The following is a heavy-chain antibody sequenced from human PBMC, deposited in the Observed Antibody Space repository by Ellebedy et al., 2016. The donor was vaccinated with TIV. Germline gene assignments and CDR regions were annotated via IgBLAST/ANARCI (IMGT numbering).Heavy chain of an antibody. D-gene: IGHD4-11*01. CDR1: GFTFSNYD. CDR3: VQSNLFDH. J-gene: IGHJ4*02. CDR2: ISASSAV. Sequence: PGGSLRLSCAASGFTFSNYDMNWVRQAPGKGLEWVAYISASSAVYYADSVEGRFTISRDNAQNSLYLQLSSLRAEDTAVYYCVQSNLFDHWGQGTLVTVSS. V-gene: IGHV3-69-1*01.